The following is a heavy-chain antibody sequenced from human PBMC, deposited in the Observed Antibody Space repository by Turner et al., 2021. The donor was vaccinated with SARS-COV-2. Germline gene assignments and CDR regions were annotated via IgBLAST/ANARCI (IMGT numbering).Heavy chain of an antibody. J-gene: IGHJ4*02. CDR3: AKQISYYGSGSLYYFDY. CDR1: GFTFSTYG. Sequence: QVQLVESGGGVVQPGRSLRLSCAASGFTFSTYGMHWVRQAPGKGLEWVAVKSYDGSNKYYADSVRGRFTISRDNSKNTLYLQMNSLRAEDTAVYYCAKQISYYGSGSLYYFDYWGQGTLVTVSS. D-gene: IGHD3-10*01. V-gene: IGHV3-30*18. CDR2: KSYDGSNK.